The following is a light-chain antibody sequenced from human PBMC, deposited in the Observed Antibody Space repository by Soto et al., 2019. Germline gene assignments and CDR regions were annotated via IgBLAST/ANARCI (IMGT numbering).Light chain of an antibody. J-gene: IGLJ3*02. CDR2: EGS. V-gene: IGLV2-14*01. CDR3: SSYTTTNALWV. CDR1: SSDVGAYDY. Sequence: QSALTQPASVSGSPGQSITISCTGTSSDVGAYDYVSWYQQNPGKAPKLIISEGSDRPSGVSNRFSGSKSGNTASLTLSWLQAEDEVDYFCSSYTTTNALWVFGGGTKLTVL.